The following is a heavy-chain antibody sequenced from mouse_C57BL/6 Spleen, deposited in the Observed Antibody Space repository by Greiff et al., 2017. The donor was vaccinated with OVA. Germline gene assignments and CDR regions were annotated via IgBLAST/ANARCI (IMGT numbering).Heavy chain of an antibody. Sequence: VQLQQSGAELVRPGASVKLSCTASGFNIKDDYMHWVKQRPEQGLEWIGWIDPENGATEYASKFPGKANITAEPSSKPSYPQLSSLTSEDTVVYYCTTMDGSSYDRGQGTTLTVSS. CDR2: IDPENGAT. CDR1: GFNIKDDY. V-gene: IGHV14-4*01. D-gene: IGHD1-1*01. J-gene: IGHJ2*01. CDR3: TTMDGSSYD.